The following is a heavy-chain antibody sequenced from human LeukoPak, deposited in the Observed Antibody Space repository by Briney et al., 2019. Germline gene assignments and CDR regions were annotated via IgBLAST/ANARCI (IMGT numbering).Heavy chain of an antibody. CDR2: INHSGST. CDR1: GGSFSDNY. V-gene: IGHV4-34*01. D-gene: IGHD6-19*01. Sequence: PSETLSLTCAVYGGSFSDNYWTWIRQPPGKGLEWIGEINHSGSTNYNPSLKSRVTMSVDTSKNQFSLKLSSVTAADTAVYYCARAVAGHFDYWGQGTLVTVSS. J-gene: IGHJ4*02. CDR3: ARAVAGHFDY.